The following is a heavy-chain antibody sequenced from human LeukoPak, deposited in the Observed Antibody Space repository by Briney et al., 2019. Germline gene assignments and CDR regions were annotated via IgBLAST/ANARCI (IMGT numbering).Heavy chain of an antibody. D-gene: IGHD6-19*01. V-gene: IGHV3-30-3*02. CDR3: AKPGGQWLVHN. CDR2: ISYDGSNK. Sequence: PGGSLRLSCAASGFTFSSYAMHWVRQAPGKGLEWVAVISYDGSNKYYADSVKGRFTISRDNSKNTLYLQMNSLRAEDTAVYYCAKPGGQWLVHNWGQGTLVTVSS. CDR1: GFTFSSYA. J-gene: IGHJ4*02.